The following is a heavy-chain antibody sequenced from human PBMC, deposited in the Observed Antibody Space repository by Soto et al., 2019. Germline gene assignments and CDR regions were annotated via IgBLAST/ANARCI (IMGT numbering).Heavy chain of an antibody. Sequence: QEQLVESGGGVVQPGRSLRLSCAVSGFIFSNYGMHWVRQAPGKGLEWVAVIWSDGSNKLYADSVKGRFTISRDNSKNTLYLQMNSLRPEDTAVYYCASVGCSGGTCYNWFDPWGQGTLVTVSS. CDR1: GFIFSNYG. J-gene: IGHJ5*02. CDR3: ASVGCSGGTCYNWFDP. V-gene: IGHV3-33*01. D-gene: IGHD2-15*01. CDR2: IWSDGSNK.